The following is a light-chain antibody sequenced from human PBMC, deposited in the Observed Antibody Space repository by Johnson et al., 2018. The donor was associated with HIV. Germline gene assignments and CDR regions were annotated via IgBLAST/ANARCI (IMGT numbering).Light chain of an antibody. V-gene: IGLV1-51*01. CDR2: DNN. J-gene: IGLJ1*01. CDR3: GTGDSSLSAYV. CDR1: SSNIGNNY. Sequence: QSVLTQPPSVSAAPGQKVTISCSGSSSNIGNNYVSWYQQLPGTAPKLLIYDNNQRPSGIPDRFSGSKSGPSATLGITGLQTGDEADYYCGTGDSSLSAYVFGTGTKVTVL.